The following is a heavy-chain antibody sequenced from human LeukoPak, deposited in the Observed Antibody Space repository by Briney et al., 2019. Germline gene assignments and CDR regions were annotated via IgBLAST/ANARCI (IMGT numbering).Heavy chain of an antibody. CDR3: ARGLSIAVAVLGD. CDR2: INTNTGNP. CDR1: GYSFTNYA. V-gene: IGHV7-4-1*02. J-gene: IGHJ4*02. D-gene: IGHD6-19*01. Sequence: GASVKVSCKASGYSFTNYAMNWVRQAPGQGLEWMGWINTNTGNPTYAQDFTGRFVFSLDTSVSTAYLQINSLKAEDTAVYFCARGLSIAVAVLGDWGQGTLVTVSS.